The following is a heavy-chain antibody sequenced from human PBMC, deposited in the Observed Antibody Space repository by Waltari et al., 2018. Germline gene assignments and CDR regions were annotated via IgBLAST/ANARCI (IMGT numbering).Heavy chain of an antibody. CDR3: AKREYGGSNWFDP. Sequence: EVQLLESGGGLVQPGGSLSLSCAAFGFSFSTSAMNWVRQARAKGLEWVSAVGDNGRSTYYADSVKGRFTISRDNSKNTLYLQMSSLRTEDTAVYYCAKREYGGSNWFDPWGQGTLVTVSS. CDR2: VGDNGRST. J-gene: IGHJ5*02. V-gene: IGHV3-23*01. D-gene: IGHD4-17*01. CDR1: GFSFSTSA.